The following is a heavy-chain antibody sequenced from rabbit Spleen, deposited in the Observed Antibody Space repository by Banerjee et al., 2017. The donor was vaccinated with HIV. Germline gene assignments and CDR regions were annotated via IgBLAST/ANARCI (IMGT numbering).Heavy chain of an antibody. V-gene: IGHV1S45*01. Sequence: QEQLEESGGGLVKPEGSLTLTCTVSGFDFSSNAMCWVRQAPGKGLELIGCIVTGSGRTYYASWAKGRFTISKTSSTTVTLQMTSLTAADTATYFCARDAGTSFSTYGMDLWGPGTLVTVS. CDR1: GFDFSSNA. D-gene: IGHD8-1*01. CDR2: IVTGSGRT. CDR3: ARDAGTSFSTYGMDL. J-gene: IGHJ6*01.